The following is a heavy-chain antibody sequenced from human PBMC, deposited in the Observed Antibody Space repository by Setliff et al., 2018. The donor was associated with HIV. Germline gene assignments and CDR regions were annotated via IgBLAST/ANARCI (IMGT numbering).Heavy chain of an antibody. CDR3: ARDVLDLVISVYGF. V-gene: IGHV4-38-2*02. D-gene: IGHD3-22*01. CDR1: GFSISSRDY. CDR2: VYHTGSS. Sequence: PSAPLSLPGDVSGFSISSRDYWGWIRQSPVKGLEWIGNVYHTGSSYYNPSLNDRATISLDTSKNQFSLKLNSVTAADTAFYYCARDVLDLVISVYGFWGQGIPVTVSS. J-gene: IGHJ4*02.